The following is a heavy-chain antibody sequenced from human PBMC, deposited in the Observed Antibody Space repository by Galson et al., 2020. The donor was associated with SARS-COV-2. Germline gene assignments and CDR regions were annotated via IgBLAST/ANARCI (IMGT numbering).Heavy chain of an antibody. CDR2: IYHSGTT. D-gene: IGHD5-18*01. Sequence: SETLSLTCTVSGGSVRSSSYYWGWVRQPPGKGLEWIGNIYHSGTTYYKPSLKSRVAISVDTSKNQFSLKVNSVTAADTAVYFCARHNGSTYGIDSWGQGTLVTVSS. CDR1: GGSVRSSSYY. V-gene: IGHV4-39*01. J-gene: IGHJ4*02. CDR3: ARHNGSTYGIDS.